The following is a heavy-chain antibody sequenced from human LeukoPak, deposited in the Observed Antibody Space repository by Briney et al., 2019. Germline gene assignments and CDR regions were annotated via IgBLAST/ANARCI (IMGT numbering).Heavy chain of an antibody. J-gene: IGHJ5*02. CDR1: GGSISSGGYY. CDR3: ARASPSIVVVA. Sequence: SETLSLTCTVSGGSISSGGYYWSWIRQHPGKGLEWIGYIYYSGSTYYDPSLKSRVTISVDTSKNQFSLKLSSVTAADTAVYYCARASPSIVVVAWGQGTLVTVSS. CDR2: IYYSGST. D-gene: IGHD2-21*01. V-gene: IGHV4-31*03.